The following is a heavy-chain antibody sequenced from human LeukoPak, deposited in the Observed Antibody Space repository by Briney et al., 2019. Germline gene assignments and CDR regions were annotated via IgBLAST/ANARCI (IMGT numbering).Heavy chain of an antibody. Sequence: GGSLRLSCAASGFTFTSYAMSWVRQAPGKGLEWVSAISGSGGSTYYADSVKGRFTISRDNSKNTLYLQMNSLRAEDTAVYYCAKSNELGLGGWFDPWGQGTLVTVSS. V-gene: IGHV3-23*01. CDR2: ISGSGGST. CDR3: AKSNELGLGGWFDP. D-gene: IGHD7-27*01. J-gene: IGHJ5*02. CDR1: GFTFTSYA.